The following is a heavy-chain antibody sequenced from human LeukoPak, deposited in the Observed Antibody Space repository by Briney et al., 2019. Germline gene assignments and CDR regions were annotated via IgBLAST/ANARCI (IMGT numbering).Heavy chain of an antibody. D-gene: IGHD4/OR15-4a*01. Sequence: ASVKVSCKASGYTFSSYYMHWVRQAPGQGLEWMGLINPSGSITSYAQKFQGRVTMTRDTSTSTVYMELSSLRSEDTAVYYCARERDDYALDYWGQGTQVTVSS. CDR3: ARERDDYALDY. J-gene: IGHJ4*02. V-gene: IGHV1-46*01. CDR2: INPSGSIT. CDR1: GYTFSSYY.